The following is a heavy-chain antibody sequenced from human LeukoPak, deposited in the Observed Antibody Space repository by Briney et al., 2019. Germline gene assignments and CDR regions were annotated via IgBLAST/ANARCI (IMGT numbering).Heavy chain of an antibody. CDR2: IDQDGSEK. D-gene: IGHD2-15*01. V-gene: IGHV3-7*01. J-gene: IGHJ6*03. CDR1: GFTFTDYW. Sequence: PGGSLGLSCAASGFTFTDYWMSWVRQAPGRGLEWVANIDQDGSEKYYVDSVKGRFTISRDNAKNTLYLQMNSLRAEDTAVYYCARDHHPFVEGYYYYMDVWGKGTTVTVSS. CDR3: ARDHHPFVEGYYYYMDV.